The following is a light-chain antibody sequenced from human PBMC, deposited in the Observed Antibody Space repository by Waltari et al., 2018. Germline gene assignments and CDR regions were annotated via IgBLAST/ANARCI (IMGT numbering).Light chain of an antibody. V-gene: IGKV3-20*01. Sequence: VLTQSPGTLSLSPGARATLSCRASQSLTKKYLAWYQQKPGQAPRLLIYGASSRAAGIPDRFSGSGSGTDFTLTINRLEPEDFAVYYCQQYGSSVMYTFGQGTKLEIK. CDR2: GAS. CDR1: QSLTKKY. J-gene: IGKJ2*01. CDR3: QQYGSSVMYT.